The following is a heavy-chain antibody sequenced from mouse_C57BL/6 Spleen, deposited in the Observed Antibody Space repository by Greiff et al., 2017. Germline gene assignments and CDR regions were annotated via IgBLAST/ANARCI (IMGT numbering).Heavy chain of an antibody. J-gene: IGHJ2*01. V-gene: IGHV1-82*01. CDR2: IYPGGGGT. D-gene: IGHD2-1*01. CDR1: GYAFSSYW. CDR3: ARSDDNFYFGY. Sequence: QVQLQQSGPELVKPGASVKISCKASGYAFSSYWMNWVKQRPGKGLEWIGPIYPGGGGTNYNGKFKGKATLTADKSSSTAYMQLSSLTSEDSAVYFCARSDDNFYFGYWGKGTTLTSSS.